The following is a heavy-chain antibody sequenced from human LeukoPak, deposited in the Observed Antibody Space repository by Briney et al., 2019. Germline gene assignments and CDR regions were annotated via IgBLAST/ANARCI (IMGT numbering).Heavy chain of an antibody. V-gene: IGHV1-69*13. CDR1: GGTFSSYA. CDR3: AGEGFGGNSRGVWFDP. Sequence: RASVTVSCQASGGTFSSYAISWVRPAPGQGLAWMGGIIPIFGTANYALTLQGRVTHTADESTSPAYLELSRLSSGDSAGYFFAGEGFGGNSRGVWFDPWGQGTLVTVSS. D-gene: IGHD4-23*01. CDR2: IIPIFGTA. J-gene: IGHJ5*02.